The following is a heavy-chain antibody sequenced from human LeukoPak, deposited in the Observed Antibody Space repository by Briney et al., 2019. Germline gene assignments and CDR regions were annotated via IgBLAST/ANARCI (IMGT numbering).Heavy chain of an antibody. J-gene: IGHJ4*02. CDR2: ICHSGTT. Sequence: SETLSLTCTVSGFSVTSTYCWGWIRPPPGKGLEWIGNICHSGTTYYNPSLKSRVTMSINTSKNQFSLNLASVSAADSAIYCARARWELRQFDYWGQGTLVTVSS. V-gene: IGHV4-38-2*02. CDR1: GFSVTSTYC. CDR3: ARARWELRQFDY. D-gene: IGHD1-26*01.